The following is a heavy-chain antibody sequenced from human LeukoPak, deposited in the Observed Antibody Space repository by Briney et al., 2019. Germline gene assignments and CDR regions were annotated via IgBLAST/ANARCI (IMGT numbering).Heavy chain of an antibody. J-gene: IGHJ4*02. CDR2: IYHSGST. CDR3: ARSADGVTENFDY. CDR1: GYSISSGYY. Sequence: PSETLSLTCTVSGYSISSGYYWGWIRQPPGKGLEWIGSIYHSGSTYYNPSLQSRVTISVDTAKNQFSLKLSSVTAADTAVYYCARSADGVTENFDYWGQGTLVTVSS. V-gene: IGHV4-38-2*02. D-gene: IGHD2-21*02.